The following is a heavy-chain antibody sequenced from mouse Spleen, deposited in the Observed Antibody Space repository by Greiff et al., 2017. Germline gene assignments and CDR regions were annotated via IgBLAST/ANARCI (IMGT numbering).Heavy chain of an antibody. CDR1: GYTFTSYW. J-gene: IGHJ2*01. D-gene: IGHD1-1*01. V-gene: IGHV1-69*01. CDR2: IDPSDSYT. Sequence: VQLQQPGAELVMPGASVKLSCKASGYTFTSYWMHWVKQRPGQGLEWIGEIDPSDSYTNYNQKFKGKATLTVDKSSSTAYMQLSSLTSEDSAVYYCARRENYYGSVPYYWGQGTTLTVSS. CDR3: ARRENYYGSVPYY.